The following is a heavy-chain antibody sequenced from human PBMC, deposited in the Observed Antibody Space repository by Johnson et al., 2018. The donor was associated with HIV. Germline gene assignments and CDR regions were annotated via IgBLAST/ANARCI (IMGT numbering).Heavy chain of an antibody. Sequence: VQLVESGGGLVKPGGSLRLSCAASRFTFSNAWMSWVRQAPGKGLEWVCDINWNGGSTDYVDSVKGRFTISRDNAKNSLYLQMNSLRAEDTALYYCTRDRGYGDAFDIWGQGTMVTVSS. D-gene: IGHD3-10*01. CDR1: RFTFSNAW. CDR3: TRDRGYGDAFDI. V-gene: IGHV3-20*04. J-gene: IGHJ3*02. CDR2: INWNGGST.